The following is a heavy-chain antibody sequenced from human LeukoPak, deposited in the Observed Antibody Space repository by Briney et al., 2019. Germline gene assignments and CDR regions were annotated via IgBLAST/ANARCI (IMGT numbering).Heavy chain of an antibody. CDR2: IGPNSGDT. V-gene: IGHV1-2*02. CDR1: GYTFSAYY. J-gene: IGHJ5*02. D-gene: IGHD2-21*02. Sequence: ASVKVSCKASGYTFSAYYMHWVRQAPGQGLEWMGWIGPNSGDTKYAQKFQGRVTMTRDTSISTTYMEVSSLRSDDTAVYYCVRVGEADSGGDCYGWFDPWGQGTLVTVSS. CDR3: VRVGEADSGGDCYGWFDP.